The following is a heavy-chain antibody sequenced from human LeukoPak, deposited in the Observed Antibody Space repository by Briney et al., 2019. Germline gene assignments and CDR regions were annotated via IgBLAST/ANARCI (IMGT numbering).Heavy chain of an antibody. J-gene: IGHJ4*02. CDR3: ARVWRYYDSSGFEPDY. V-gene: IGHV1-2*02. D-gene: IGHD3-22*01. CDR1: GYTFSDYY. CDR2: INPNSGGT. Sequence: ASVKVSCKASGYTFSDYYLHWVRQAPGQGLEWMGWINPNSGGTNYAQKFQGRVTMTRGTSISTAYMELSRLRSDDTAVYYCARVWRYYDSSGFEPDYWGQGTLVTVSS.